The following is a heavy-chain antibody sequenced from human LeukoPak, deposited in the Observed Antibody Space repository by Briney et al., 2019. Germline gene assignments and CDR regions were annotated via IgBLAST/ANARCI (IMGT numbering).Heavy chain of an antibody. Sequence: PSETLSLTCTVSGGSISSYYWSWIRQPPGKGLEWIGYMYYSGSTNFNPSLRSRVTISVATSKNQFSLKLSSVTAADTAVYYCARGASSSWSEYFQHWGQGTLVTVSS. V-gene: IGHV4-59*08. CDR3: ARGASSSWSEYFQH. CDR2: MYYSGST. CDR1: GGSISSYY. D-gene: IGHD6-13*01. J-gene: IGHJ1*01.